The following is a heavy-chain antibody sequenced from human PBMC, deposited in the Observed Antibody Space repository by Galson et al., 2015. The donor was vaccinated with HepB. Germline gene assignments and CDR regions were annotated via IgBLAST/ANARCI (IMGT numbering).Heavy chain of an antibody. Sequence: SVKVSCRASGGTFSNHAISWVRQAPGQGLDWMGRIFPMFGTVNLAQKFQGRVTITADKSTSTAYMELSRLRSEDTAVYYCAEGPSGYDSFDYWGRGTLVTVSS. D-gene: IGHD5-12*01. CDR2: IFPMFGTV. V-gene: IGHV1-69*06. J-gene: IGHJ4*02. CDR1: GGTFSNHA. CDR3: AEGPSGYDSFDY.